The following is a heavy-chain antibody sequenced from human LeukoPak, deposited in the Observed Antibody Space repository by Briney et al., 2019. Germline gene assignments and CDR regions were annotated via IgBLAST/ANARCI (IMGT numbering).Heavy chain of an antibody. CDR3: ARGNIVVVTAINWFDP. Sequence: SETLSLTCAVYGGSFSGYYWSWIRQPPGKGLEWIGEINHSGSTNYNPSLKSRVTISVDTSKNQFSLKLSSVTAADTAVYHCARGNIVVVTAINWFDPWGQGTLVTVSS. J-gene: IGHJ5*02. CDR2: INHSGST. V-gene: IGHV4-34*01. CDR1: GGSFSGYY. D-gene: IGHD2-21*02.